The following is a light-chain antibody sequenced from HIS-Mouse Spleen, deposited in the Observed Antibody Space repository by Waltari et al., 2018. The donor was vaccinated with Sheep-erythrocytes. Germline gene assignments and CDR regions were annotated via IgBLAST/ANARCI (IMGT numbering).Light chain of an antibody. CDR1: SSDVGGYNY. CDR2: DVS. V-gene: IGLV2-11*01. CDR3: CSYAGSSTYVV. Sequence: QSALTQPRSVSGSPGQSVTIPCTGTSSDVGGYNYVSWYQQHPGKAPKLMIYDVSKRPSGVPDRVSGSKSGNTASLTISGLQAEDEADYYCCSYAGSSTYVVFGGGTKLTVL. J-gene: IGLJ2*01.